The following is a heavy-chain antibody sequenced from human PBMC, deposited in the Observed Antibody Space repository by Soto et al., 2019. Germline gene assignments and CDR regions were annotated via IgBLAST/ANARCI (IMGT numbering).Heavy chain of an antibody. CDR1: GFTFSSYS. Sequence: EVQLVESGGGLVKPGGSLRLSCAASGFTFSSYSMNWVRQAPGKGLEWVSSISSSSSYIYYADSVKGLFTISRDNAKNSLYLQMHSRRVDDSAVYCCARTCGGNVDAFDIWGQGTMVTVSS. D-gene: IGHD2-21*01. J-gene: IGHJ3*02. V-gene: IGHV3-21*01. CDR3: ARTCGGNVDAFDI. CDR2: ISSSSSYI.